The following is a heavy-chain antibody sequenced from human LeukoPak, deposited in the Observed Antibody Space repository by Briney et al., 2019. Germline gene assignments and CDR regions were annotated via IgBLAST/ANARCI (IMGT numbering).Heavy chain of an antibody. CDR2: ISGSGGST. Sequence: GGSLRLSCAASGLTFSSYAMSWVRQAPGKGLEWVSAISGSGGSTYYADSVKGRFTISRDNSKNTLYLQMNSLRAEDTAVYYCARVSSGWYSVGYYYGMDVWGQGTTVTVSS. D-gene: IGHD6-19*01. J-gene: IGHJ6*02. CDR3: ARVSSGWYSVGYYYGMDV. CDR1: GLTFSSYA. V-gene: IGHV3-23*01.